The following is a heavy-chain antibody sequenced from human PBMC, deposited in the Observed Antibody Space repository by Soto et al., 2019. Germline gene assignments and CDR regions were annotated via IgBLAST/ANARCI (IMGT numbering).Heavy chain of an antibody. V-gene: IGHV1-69*13. D-gene: IGHD2-15*01. CDR2: IIPIFGTA. J-gene: IGHJ5*02. CDR3: ARRGRYWSGGRRYYRGFGWFDP. Sequence: SEKVSSKASGATFSSYAISWVREAPGQGHEWMGGIIPIFGTANYAQKFQGRVTITAYESTGTAYMELSSLRSEDTAVYYCARRGRYWSGGRRYYRGFGWFDPWRQGTLVTVSS. CDR1: GATFSSYA.